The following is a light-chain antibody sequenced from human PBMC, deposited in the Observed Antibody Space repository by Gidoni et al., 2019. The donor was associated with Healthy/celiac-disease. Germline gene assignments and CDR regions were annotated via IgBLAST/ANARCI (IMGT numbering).Light chain of an antibody. CDR3: QPSCNWPNT. CDR1: QSVSSY. Sequence: EMVLTQSPATLSLSSGERASLSCRASQSVSSYLAWYQQKPGTAPRLLIYDASNKTTGIPGRFRGSGSGTDFTLPIRSLQPEDFATYYCQPSCNWPNTFGPGTQVEIK. J-gene: IGKJ3*01. V-gene: IGKV3-11*01. CDR2: DAS.